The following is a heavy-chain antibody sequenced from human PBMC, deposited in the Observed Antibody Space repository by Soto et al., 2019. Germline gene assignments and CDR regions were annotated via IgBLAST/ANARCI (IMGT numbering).Heavy chain of an antibody. CDR2: ISGSGGST. CDR1: GGSISASSYY. D-gene: IGHD5-12*01. J-gene: IGHJ4*02. CDR3: ASPFHLRGYSGYDLDY. V-gene: IGHV3-23*01. Sequence: PSETLSLTCTVSGGSISASSYYWGWIRQPPGKGLEWVSAISGSGGSTYYADSVKGRFTISRDNSKNTLYLQMNSLRAEDTAVYYCASPFHLRGYSGYDLDYWGQGTLVTVSS.